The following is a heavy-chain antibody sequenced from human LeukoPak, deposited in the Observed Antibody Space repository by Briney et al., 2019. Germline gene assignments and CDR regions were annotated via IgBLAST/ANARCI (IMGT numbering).Heavy chain of an antibody. CDR1: GGSVSSGSYY. V-gene: IGHV4-61*01. D-gene: IGHD3-22*01. CDR3: ARDELNYDSSGYYGQFVA. Sequence: PSETLSLTCTVSGGSVSSGSYYWSWIRQPPGKGLEWIGYIYYTGSTNYNPSLKSRVTMSVDTSKNQFSLNLSSVTAADTAVYYCARDELNYDSSGYYGQFVAWGQGTLVTVSS. J-gene: IGHJ5*02. CDR2: IYYTGST.